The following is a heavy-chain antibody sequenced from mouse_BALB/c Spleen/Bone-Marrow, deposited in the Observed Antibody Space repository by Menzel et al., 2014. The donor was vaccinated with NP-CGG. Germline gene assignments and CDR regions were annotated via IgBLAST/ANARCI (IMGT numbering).Heavy chain of an antibody. CDR1: GYTFTGHA. CDR3: ARSGKVRNAMDY. CDR2: ISNYYGDA. V-gene: IGHV1S137*01. J-gene: IGHJ4*01. D-gene: IGHD2-14*01. Sequence: VQLQQSGAELVRPGVSVKISCKGSGYTFTGHAMHWVKQSHAKSLEWVGLISNYYGDASYNQKFKGKATMTVDKSSSTAYMELARLTSEDSAICYCARSGKVRNAMDYWGQGTSVTVS.